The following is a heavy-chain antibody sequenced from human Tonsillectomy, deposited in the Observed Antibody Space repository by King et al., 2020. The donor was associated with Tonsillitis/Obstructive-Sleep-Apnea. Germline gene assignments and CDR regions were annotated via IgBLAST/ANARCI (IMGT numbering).Heavy chain of an antibody. CDR3: VRDDKDGRHLDY. CDR2: INPSDSIT. CDR1: GYTFTTNY. Sequence: VQLVQSGAEVKKPGASVKVSCKASGYTFTTNYVHWVRQAPGQGLEWMGIINPSDSITTYTQKFQGRVTMTRDTSTSTVNMELSSLRAEDTAVYYCVRDDKDGRHLDYWGQGSLVSVSS. D-gene: IGHD2-15*01. V-gene: IGHV1-46*01. J-gene: IGHJ4*02.